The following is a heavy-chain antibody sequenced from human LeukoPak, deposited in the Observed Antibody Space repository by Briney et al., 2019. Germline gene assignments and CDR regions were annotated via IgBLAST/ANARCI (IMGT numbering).Heavy chain of an antibody. CDR1: GFTFSSYW. J-gene: IGHJ4*02. V-gene: IGHV3-7*01. CDR3: ARVRSAAAGPLDY. CDR2: IKQDGSEK. D-gene: IGHD6-13*01. Sequence: GGSLRLSCAASGFTFSSYWMSWVRQAPGKGLEWVANIKQDGSEKYYVDSVKGRFTISRDNAKKSLYLQMNRLRADDTAVYHCARVRSAAAGPLDYWGQGTLVTVSS.